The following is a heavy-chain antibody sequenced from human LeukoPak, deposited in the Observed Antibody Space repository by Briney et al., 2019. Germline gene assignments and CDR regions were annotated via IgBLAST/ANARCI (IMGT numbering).Heavy chain of an antibody. CDR3: ARDMGAPDYGSYSVDY. D-gene: IGHD4-23*01. CDR2: IHYSGSA. V-gene: IGHV4-61*01. Sequence: ETLSLTCTVSGCSVSSGSYYWSWIRQPPGRGLEWIAYIHYSGSAAYNPSLRSRVTISRDMSTNQFSLKMTSVTAADTAVYFCARDMGAPDYGSYSVDYWGQGTLVTVSS. J-gene: IGHJ4*02. CDR1: GCSVSSGSYY.